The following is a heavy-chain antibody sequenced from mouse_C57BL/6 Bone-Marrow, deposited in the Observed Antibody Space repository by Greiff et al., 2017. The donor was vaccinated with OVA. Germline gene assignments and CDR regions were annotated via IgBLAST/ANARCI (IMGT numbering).Heavy chain of an antibody. J-gene: IGHJ2*01. D-gene: IGHD2-2*01. Sequence: VKLMESGAELVRPGTSVKMSCKASGYTFTNYWIGWAKQRPGHGLEWIGDIYPGGGYTNYNEKFKGKATLTADKSSSTAYMQFSSLTSEDSAIYYCARSGLRYYFDYWGQGTTLTVSS. CDR3: ARSGLRYYFDY. CDR1: GYTFTNYW. CDR2: IYPGGGYT. V-gene: IGHV1-63*01.